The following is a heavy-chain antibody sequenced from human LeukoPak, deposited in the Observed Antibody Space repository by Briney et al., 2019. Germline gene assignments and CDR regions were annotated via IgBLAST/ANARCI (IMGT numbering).Heavy chain of an antibody. J-gene: IGHJ4*02. Sequence: SETLSLTCTVSGYSISSGYYWGWIRQPPGKGLEWIGSIYHSGSTYYNPSLKSRVTISVDTSKNQFSLKLSSVTAADTAVYYCARVPPLSGYWGQGTLVTVSS. V-gene: IGHV4-38-2*02. CDR2: IYHSGST. CDR1: GYSISSGYY. CDR3: ARVPPLSGY. D-gene: IGHD2-15*01.